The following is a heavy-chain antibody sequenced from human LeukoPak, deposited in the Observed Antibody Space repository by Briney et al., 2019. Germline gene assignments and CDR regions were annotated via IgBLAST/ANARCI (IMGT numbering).Heavy chain of an antibody. V-gene: IGHV3-13*01. J-gene: IGHJ2*01. CDR2: IGVTGDT. CDR3: TKEFCGSRAACAGGSYYDF. D-gene: IGHD2-15*01. Sequence: GGSLRLSWAASGFTFSKDDFHWVRQAPGKGLNGVAAIGVTGDTYYPDSVKGRFTISREDAANSLYLQMRSLGAGDTALYYCTKEFCGSRAACAGGSYYDFWGRGALVTVSS. CDR1: GFTFSKDD.